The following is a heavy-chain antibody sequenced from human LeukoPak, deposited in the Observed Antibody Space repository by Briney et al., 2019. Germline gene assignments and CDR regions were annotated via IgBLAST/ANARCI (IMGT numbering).Heavy chain of an antibody. V-gene: IGHV3-7*01. D-gene: IGHD2-15*01. CDR3: ARVNPLLAPGAFDI. J-gene: IGHJ3*02. CDR1: GFPFSSYW. Sequence: GGSLRLSCVASGFPFSSYWMTWVRQAPGKGLAWVANIKQDGSEKYYADSVKGRFTISRDNVKNLVSLQMSSLRGEDTAVYFCARVNPLLAPGAFDIWGQGTMVAVSS. CDR2: IKQDGSEK.